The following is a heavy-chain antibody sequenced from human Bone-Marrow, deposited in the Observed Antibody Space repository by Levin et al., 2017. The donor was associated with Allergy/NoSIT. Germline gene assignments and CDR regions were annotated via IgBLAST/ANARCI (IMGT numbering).Heavy chain of an antibody. J-gene: IGHJ4*02. CDR2: IFHSGNT. V-gene: IGHV4-39*01. CDR1: GGSIRSSPYY. CDR3: ASFTKYDSGGY. D-gene: IGHD3-22*01. Sequence: SQTLSLTCTVSGGSIRSSPYYWAWIRQPPVQGPEWIGSIFHSGNTYYNPSLRSRVTISVDTSKNQFSLRLNSVTAADSAVFYCASFTKYDSGGYWGQGALVTVS.